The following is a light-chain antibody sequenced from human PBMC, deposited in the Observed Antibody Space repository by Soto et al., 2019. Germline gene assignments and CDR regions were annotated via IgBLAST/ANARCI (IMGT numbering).Light chain of an antibody. V-gene: IGLV1-51*01. Sequence: LMTQPPTVSAGLGPTVIISCSGSSSNSEGNSVSWSQQLPGAAPKLLIYHDNERLSGIPDRFSGSKSGTSATLSITGVQTGDEDDYYCGSWDSSLSAYVFGTGTTVTVL. CDR1: SSNSEGNS. CDR3: GSWDSSLSAYV. J-gene: IGLJ1*01. CDR2: HDN.